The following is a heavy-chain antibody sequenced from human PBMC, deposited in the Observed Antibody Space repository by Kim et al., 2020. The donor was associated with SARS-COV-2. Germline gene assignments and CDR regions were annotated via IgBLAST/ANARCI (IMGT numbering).Heavy chain of an antibody. Sequence: SVKVSCKASGGTFSSYAISWVRQAPGQGLEWMGRIIPILGIANYAQKFQGRVTITADKSTSTAYMELSSLRSEDTAVYYCARVYCSSTSCYVYGDYYYYGMDVWGQGTTVTVSS. D-gene: IGHD2-2*01. V-gene: IGHV1-69*04. CDR3: ARVYCSSTSCYVYGDYYYYGMDV. J-gene: IGHJ6*02. CDR2: IIPILGIA. CDR1: GGTFSSYA.